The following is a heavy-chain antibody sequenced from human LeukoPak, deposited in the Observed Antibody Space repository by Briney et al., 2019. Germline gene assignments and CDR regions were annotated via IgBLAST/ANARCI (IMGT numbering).Heavy chain of an antibody. D-gene: IGHD3-22*01. CDR3: ARDFDNDYDSSGYYSAHFQH. Sequence: GGSLRLSCAASGFTFSSYSMNWVRQAPGKGLEWLSSISSSSSYIYYADSVKGRFTISRDNAKNSLYLQMNSLRAEDTAVYYCARDFDNDYDSSGYYSAHFQHWGQGTLVTVSS. CDR1: GFTFSSYS. V-gene: IGHV3-21*01. CDR2: ISSSSSYI. J-gene: IGHJ1*01.